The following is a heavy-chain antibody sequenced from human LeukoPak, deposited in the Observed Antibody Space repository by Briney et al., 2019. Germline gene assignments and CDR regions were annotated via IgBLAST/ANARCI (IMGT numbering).Heavy chain of an antibody. D-gene: IGHD1-26*01. CDR1: GGSISSSSYY. J-gene: IGHJ2*01. CDR3: ARKPSGSYHWYFDL. Sequence: SETLSLTCTVSGGSISSSSYYWGWIRQPPGKGLEWIGSIYYSGSTYYNPSLKSRVTISVDTSKNQFSLKLSSVTAADTAVYYCARKPSGSYHWYFDLWGRGTLVTVSS. V-gene: IGHV4-39*07. CDR2: IYYSGST.